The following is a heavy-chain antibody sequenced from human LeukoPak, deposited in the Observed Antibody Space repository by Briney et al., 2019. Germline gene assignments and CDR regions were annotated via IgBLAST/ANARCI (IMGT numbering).Heavy chain of an antibody. CDR1: GYTFTSYY. V-gene: IGHV1-46*01. Sequence: ASVTVSCKASGYTFTSYYMHWVRQAPGQGLEWMGIINPSGGSTSYAQKFQGRVTMTRDTSTSTVYMELSSLRSEDTAVYYCAIRLDLGDYYYYGMDVWGRGTTVTVSS. CDR3: AIRLDLGDYYYYGMDV. D-gene: IGHD1-7*01. J-gene: IGHJ6*02. CDR2: INPSGGST.